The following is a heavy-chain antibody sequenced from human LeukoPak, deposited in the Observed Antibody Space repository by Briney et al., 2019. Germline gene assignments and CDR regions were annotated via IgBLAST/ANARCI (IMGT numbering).Heavy chain of an antibody. CDR3: ARAPPRRCPGNDCYPIFDY. Sequence: MTSETLSLTCTVSGDSISSSYWNGIRQPPGKGLEWIAYMKYSGKTDYNPSLKSRVTISLDTSKNQFSLNLKSVTTADTAVYYCARAPPRRCPGNDCYPIFDYWGQGTLVTVSS. CDR1: GDSISSSY. J-gene: IGHJ4*02. CDR2: MKYSGKT. V-gene: IGHV4-59*01. D-gene: IGHD2-21*02.